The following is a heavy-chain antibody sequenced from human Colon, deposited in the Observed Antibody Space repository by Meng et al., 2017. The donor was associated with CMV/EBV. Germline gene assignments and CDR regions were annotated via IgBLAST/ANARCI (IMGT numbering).Heavy chain of an antibody. CDR1: GFARRTRGVG. J-gene: IGHJ4*02. D-gene: IGHD6-6*01. Sequence: LKDSCRPLVKPTPTLPLTCPCSGFARRTRGVGVGWIRQPPGKALEWLALIYWDDDKRYSPSLKSRLTITKDTSNNQVVLTMTNMDPVDTATYYCAHRMGRIAARVFDYWGQGTLVTVSS. V-gene: IGHV2-5*02. CDR2: IYWDDDK. CDR3: AHRMGRIAARVFDY.